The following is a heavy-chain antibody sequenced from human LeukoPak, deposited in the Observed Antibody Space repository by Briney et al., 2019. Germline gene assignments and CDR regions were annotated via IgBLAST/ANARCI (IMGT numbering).Heavy chain of an antibody. CDR1: GGPISSSSYY. Sequence: PSETLSLTCTVSGGPISSSSYYWGWIRQPPGKGLEWIGSIHYSGTSHYNPSLKSRVTISVDTSKNQFSLKLSSVTAADTAVYYCARQSSGSYDYWGQGTLVTVSP. CDR3: ARQSSGSYDY. V-gene: IGHV4-39*01. D-gene: IGHD1-26*01. CDR2: IHYSGTS. J-gene: IGHJ4*02.